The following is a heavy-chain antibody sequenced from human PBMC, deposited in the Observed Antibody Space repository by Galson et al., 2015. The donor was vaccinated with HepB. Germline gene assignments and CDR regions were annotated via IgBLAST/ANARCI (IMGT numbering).Heavy chain of an antibody. CDR1: GFTFSSYS. J-gene: IGHJ5*02. CDR3: ARDHDARRCYAIDP. D-gene: IGHD6-6*01. Sequence: SLRLSCAASGFTFSSYSMNWARKAPGKGLEWVSYISSSSSYTNYADSVKGRFTISRDNAKNSLYLQMNSLRAEDTAVYYCARDHDARRCYAIDPWGQGTLVTVSP. V-gene: IGHV3-21*05. CDR2: ISSSSSYT.